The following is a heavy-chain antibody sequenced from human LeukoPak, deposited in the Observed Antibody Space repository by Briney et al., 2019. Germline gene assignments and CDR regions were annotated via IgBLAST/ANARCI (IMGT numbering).Heavy chain of an antibody. V-gene: IGHV4-34*01. CDR1: GGSFSGYY. D-gene: IGHD3-9*01. Sequence: SETLSLTCAVYGGSFSGYYWSWIRQPPGKGLEWIGEINHSGSTNYNPSLKSRVTISVDTSKNQFSLKLSSVTAADTAVYYCARDNEYYDILTGNYYYYMDVWGKGTTVTVSS. CDR2: INHSGST. J-gene: IGHJ6*03. CDR3: ARDNEYYDILTGNYYYYMDV.